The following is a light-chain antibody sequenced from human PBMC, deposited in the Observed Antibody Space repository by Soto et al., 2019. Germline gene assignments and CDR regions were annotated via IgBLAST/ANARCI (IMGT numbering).Light chain of an antibody. J-gene: IGLJ1*01. CDR1: SSDVGSYNY. CDR3: CSYAGSYTYV. Sequence: QSALTQPRSVSGSPGQSVTISCTGTSSDVGSYNYASWYQQHPGKAPKLMIYDVYKRPSGVPDRFSGSKSGNTASLTISGLQAEDEADYYCCSYAGSYTYVFGTGTKLTVL. CDR2: DVY. V-gene: IGLV2-11*01.